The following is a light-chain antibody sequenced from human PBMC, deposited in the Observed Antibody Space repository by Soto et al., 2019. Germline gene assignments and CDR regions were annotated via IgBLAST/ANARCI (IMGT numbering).Light chain of an antibody. CDR1: VGGYNS. Sequence: QSALTQPASVSGSPGQSITISCVGGYNSVSWYQQHPGKAPKLMIYEVSNRPSGVSNRFSGSKSGNTASPTISGLQAEDEADYYCCSYTTSSTLDVVFGGGTKLTVL. J-gene: IGLJ2*01. CDR3: CSYTTSSTLDVV. CDR2: EVS. V-gene: IGLV2-14*01.